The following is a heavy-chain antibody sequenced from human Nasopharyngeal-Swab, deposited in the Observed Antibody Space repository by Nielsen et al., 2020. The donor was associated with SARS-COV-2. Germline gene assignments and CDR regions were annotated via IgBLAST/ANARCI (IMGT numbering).Heavy chain of an antibody. CDR1: GFTFSRYT. V-gene: IGHV3-30-3*01. D-gene: IGHD3-22*01. CDR2: ISYDGSNK. J-gene: IGHJ4*02. CDR3: AGTPLDSSGYYYAFHY. Sequence: GESLKISCAASGFTFSRYTMHWVRRAPGKGLEWVAVISYDGSNKYYADSVKGRFTISRDISKNTLYLQMNSLRAEDTAVFYCAGTPLDSSGYYYAFHYWGRGTLVTVSS.